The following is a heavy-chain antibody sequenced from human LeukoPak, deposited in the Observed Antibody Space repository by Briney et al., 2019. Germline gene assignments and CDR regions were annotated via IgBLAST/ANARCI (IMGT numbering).Heavy chain of an antibody. CDR1: GFTVSSNY. V-gene: IGHV3-11*04. CDR2: ISSSGSTI. J-gene: IGHJ5*02. CDR3: ARVGTMVRGVPEWFDP. Sequence: PGGSLRLSCAASGFTVSSNYMSWVRQAPGKGLEWVSYISSSGSTIYYADSVKGRFTISRDNAKNSLYLQMNSLRAEDTAVYYCARVGTMVRGVPEWFDPWGQGTLVTVSS. D-gene: IGHD3-10*01.